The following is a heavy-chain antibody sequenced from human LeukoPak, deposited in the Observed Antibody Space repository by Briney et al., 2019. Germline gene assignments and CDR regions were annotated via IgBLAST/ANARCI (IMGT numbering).Heavy chain of an antibody. Sequence: GGSLRLSCAASHFTFTTYWMSWVRQAPGKGLEWVANIKPDGSEKYYVDSVKGRFAISRDNAKNSLYLQMNSLRAEDTAMYYCTRGPTNYYGSGTQSHAFDIWGQGTMVTVSS. D-gene: IGHD3-10*01. CDR2: IKPDGSEK. CDR3: TRGPTNYYGSGTQSHAFDI. CDR1: HFTFTTYW. J-gene: IGHJ3*02. V-gene: IGHV3-7*01.